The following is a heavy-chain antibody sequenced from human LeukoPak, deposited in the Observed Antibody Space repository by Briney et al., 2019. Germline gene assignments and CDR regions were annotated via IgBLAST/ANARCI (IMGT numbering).Heavy chain of an antibody. CDR1: GGSISSYY. CDR2: IYTSGST. V-gene: IGHV4-4*07. J-gene: IGHJ4*02. D-gene: IGHD3-3*01. CDR3: VYYDFWSGHDY. Sequence: SETLSLTCTVSGGSISSYYWSWIRQPAGKGLEWIGRIYTSGSTNYNPSLKSRVTMSVDTSKNQFSLKQSSVTAADTAVYYCVYYDFWSGHDYWGQGTLVTVSS.